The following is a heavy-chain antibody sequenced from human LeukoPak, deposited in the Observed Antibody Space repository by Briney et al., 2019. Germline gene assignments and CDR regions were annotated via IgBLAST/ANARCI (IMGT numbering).Heavy chain of an antibody. Sequence: GGSLRLPCAVSGFPFSTFWMSWVRQAPGKGLEWVANIKQDGSEKYYVDSVKGRFAISRDNAKNSLYLQMSSLRAEDTAVYYCARGPLAQNYYYYYMDVWGKGTTVTVSS. CDR1: GFPFSTFW. CDR2: IKQDGSEK. J-gene: IGHJ6*03. CDR3: ARGPLAQNYYYYYMDV. V-gene: IGHV3-7*01.